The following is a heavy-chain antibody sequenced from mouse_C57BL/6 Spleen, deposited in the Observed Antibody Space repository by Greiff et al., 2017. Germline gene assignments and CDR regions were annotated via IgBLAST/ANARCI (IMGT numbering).Heavy chain of an antibody. CDR1: GFNIKDDY. J-gene: IGHJ3*01. CDR3: TTSITTVVARGY. D-gene: IGHD1-1*01. V-gene: IGHV14-4*01. Sequence: VQLQQSGAELVRPGASVKLSCTASGFNIKDDYMHWVKQRPEQGLEWIGWIDPENGDTEYASKFQGKATITADTSSNTAYLQLSSLTSEDTAVYYCTTSITTVVARGYWGQGTLVTVSA. CDR2: IDPENGDT.